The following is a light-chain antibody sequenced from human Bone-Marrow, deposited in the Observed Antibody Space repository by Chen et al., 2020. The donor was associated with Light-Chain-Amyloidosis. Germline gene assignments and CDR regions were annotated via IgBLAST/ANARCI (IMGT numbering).Light chain of an antibody. V-gene: IGKV3-15*01. Sequence: EVVMTQSPATLSVSPGERVTLSCRASQSVSTNLVWYQQKPGQAPRLLIYDASSRATDIPARFSGSGAGTDFTLTISGLQSEEGAVYYWQQGKHWPSWTFGQGTKVEIK. CDR1: QSVSTN. J-gene: IGKJ1*01. CDR2: DAS. CDR3: QQGKHWPSWT.